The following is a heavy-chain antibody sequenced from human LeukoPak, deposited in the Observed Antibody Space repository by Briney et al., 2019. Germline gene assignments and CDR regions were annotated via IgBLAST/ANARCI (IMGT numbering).Heavy chain of an antibody. CDR1: GFTFSNNA. CDR3: AKTGHADY. Sequence: GGSLRLSCAASGFTFSNNAMSWVRQAPGKGLEWLSTITGSGGTTYSADSVKGRFTISRDNSKNTLYLQMNSLRAEDTAVYYCAKTGHADYWGQGTLVTVSS. CDR2: ITGSGGTT. D-gene: IGHD2-8*02. J-gene: IGHJ4*02. V-gene: IGHV3-23*01.